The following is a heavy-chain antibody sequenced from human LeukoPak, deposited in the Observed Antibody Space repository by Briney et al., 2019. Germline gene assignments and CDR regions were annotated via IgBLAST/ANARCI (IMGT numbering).Heavy chain of an antibody. J-gene: IGHJ4*02. V-gene: IGHV4-59*08. CDR1: GGSISSFH. CDR2: IYYSGST. D-gene: IGHD3-10*01. Sequence: SETLSLTCTVCGGSISSFHWSWLRQPPGRGLVCCGYIYYSGSTNYNPSLKSRVTISVDTSKNQFSLKLSSVTAADTAVYYCAISTARFGFDYWGQGTLVTVSS. CDR3: AISTARFGFDY.